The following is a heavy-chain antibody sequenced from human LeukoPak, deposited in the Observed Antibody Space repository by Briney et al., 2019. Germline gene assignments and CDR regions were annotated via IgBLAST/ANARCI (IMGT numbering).Heavy chain of an antibody. CDR1: GYTFTSYW. V-gene: IGHV5-51*01. CDR3: ARHAYNYYYGSGSYPSWFDR. J-gene: IGHJ5*02. D-gene: IGHD3-10*01. CDR2: IYPGDSDT. Sequence: AGASLKISCQGSGYTFTSYWIGWVRQMPGKGLEWMGIIYPGDSDTRYSPSFQAQFTISADKSISTAYLQWSSLKASDTAMYYCARHAYNYYYGSGSYPSWFDRWGQGTLVTVSS.